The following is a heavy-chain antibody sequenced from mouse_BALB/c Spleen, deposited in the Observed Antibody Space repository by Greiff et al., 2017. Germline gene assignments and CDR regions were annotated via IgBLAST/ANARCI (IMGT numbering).Heavy chain of an antibody. Sequence: DVMLVESGGGLVQPGGSRKLSCAASGFTFSSFGMHWVRQAPEKGLEWVAYISSGSSTIYYADTVKGRFTISRDNPKNTLFLQMTSLRSEDTAMYYCARQGYDHYAMDYWGQGTSVTVSS. CDR1: GFTFSSFG. J-gene: IGHJ4*01. D-gene: IGHD2-12*01. CDR3: ARQGYDHYAMDY. CDR2: ISSGSSTI. V-gene: IGHV5-17*02.